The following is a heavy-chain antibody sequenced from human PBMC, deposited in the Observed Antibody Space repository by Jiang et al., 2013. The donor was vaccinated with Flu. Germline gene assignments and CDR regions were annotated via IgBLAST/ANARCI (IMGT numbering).Heavy chain of an antibody. CDR1: GGTFSSYG. CDR2: IIPIFGTA. V-gene: IGHV1-69*01. J-gene: IGHJ4*02. Sequence: SGAEVKKPGSSVKVSCKASGGTFSSYGISWVRQAPGQGLEWVGGIIPIFGTANYAQKFQGRVTITADESTSTAYMELSSLRSEDTALYYCARASRPYYYDTSAFSLYYFDYWGQGTLVTVSS. CDR3: ARASRPYYYDTSAFSLYYFDY. D-gene: IGHD3-22*01.